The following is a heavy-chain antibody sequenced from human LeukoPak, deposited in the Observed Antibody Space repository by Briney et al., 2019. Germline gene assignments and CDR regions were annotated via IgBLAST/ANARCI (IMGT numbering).Heavy chain of an antibody. CDR2: INHSGST. CDR1: GGSFSGYY. J-gene: IGHJ4*02. Sequence: PSETLSLTCAVYGGSFSGYYWSWIRQPPGKGLEWIGEINHSGSTNYNPSLKSRVTISVDTSKNQFSLKLSSVTAADTAVYYCAGIKGGAMVLNLPIDYWGQGTLVTVSS. D-gene: IGHD3-16*01. V-gene: IGHV4-34*01. CDR3: AGIKGGAMVLNLPIDY.